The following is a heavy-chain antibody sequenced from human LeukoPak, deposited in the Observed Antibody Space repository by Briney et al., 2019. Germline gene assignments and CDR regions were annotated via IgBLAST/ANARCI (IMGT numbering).Heavy chain of an antibody. Sequence: PSETLSLTCTVSGGSISSYYWSWIRQPAGKGLEWIGRIYTSGSTNYNPSLKSRVTMSVDTSKNQFSLKLSSVTAADTAVYFCARESYVDFWRDDAFDIWGQGTMVTASS. CDR3: ARESYVDFWRDDAFDI. CDR1: GGSISSYY. J-gene: IGHJ3*02. D-gene: IGHD3-3*01. CDR2: IYTSGST. V-gene: IGHV4-4*07.